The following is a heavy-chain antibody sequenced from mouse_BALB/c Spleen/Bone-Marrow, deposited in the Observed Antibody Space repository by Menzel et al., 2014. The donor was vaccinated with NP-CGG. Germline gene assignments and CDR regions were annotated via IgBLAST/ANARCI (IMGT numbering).Heavy chain of an antibody. J-gene: IGHJ3*01. V-gene: IGHV1-55*01. CDR3: ARFSQLGLRAY. Sequence: VQLQQSGAELVKPGTSVKLSCKASGYTFTSYWINWVKLRPGQGLEWIGDIYPGSGSTNYNEKFKSKATLTVDTSSSTAYMQLSSLASEDAALYYCARFSQLGLRAYWGQGTLVTVSA. CDR1: GYTFTSYW. D-gene: IGHD3-1*01. CDR2: IYPGSGST.